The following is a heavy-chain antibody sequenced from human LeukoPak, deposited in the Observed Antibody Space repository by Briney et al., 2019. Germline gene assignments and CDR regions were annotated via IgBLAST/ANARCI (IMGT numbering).Heavy chain of an antibody. CDR2: ISGSGGST. Sequence: PGGSLRLSCAASGFTFSSYAMSWVRQAPGKGLEWVSAISGSGGSTYYADSVKGRFTISRDNSKNTLYLQMNSLRAEDTAVYYCAKILWFGELLYRRPEGYFDYWGQGTLVTVSS. V-gene: IGHV3-23*01. D-gene: IGHD3-10*01. CDR1: GFTFSSYA. J-gene: IGHJ4*02. CDR3: AKILWFGELLYRRPEGYFDY.